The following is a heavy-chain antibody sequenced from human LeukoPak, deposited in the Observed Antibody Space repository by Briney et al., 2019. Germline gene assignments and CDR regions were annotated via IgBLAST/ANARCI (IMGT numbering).Heavy chain of an antibody. CDR1: GGSISSGSYY. Sequence: SETLSLTCTVSGGSISSGSYYWSWIRQPAGKGLEWIGRIYTSGSTNYNPSLKSRVTMSVDTSKNQFSLKLSSVTAADTAVYYCARVGIAAAGTGYNWFDPWGQGTLVTVSS. CDR2: IYTSGST. D-gene: IGHD6-13*01. V-gene: IGHV4-61*02. CDR3: ARVGIAAAGTGYNWFDP. J-gene: IGHJ5*02.